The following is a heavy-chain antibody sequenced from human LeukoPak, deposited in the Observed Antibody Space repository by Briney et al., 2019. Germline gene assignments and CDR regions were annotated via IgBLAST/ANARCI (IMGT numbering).Heavy chain of an antibody. V-gene: IGHV3-74*01. D-gene: IGHD6-19*01. CDR2: IYSDETST. Sequence: GGSLRLSCAASGLTFSKNWMHWVRQAPGKGLVWASRIYSDETSTTYADSVKGRFTISRDDSKNTLYLQLSSLRAEDTAVYYCTRNSGWYGISWGQGTLVIVSS. J-gene: IGHJ4*02. CDR3: TRNSGWYGIS. CDR1: GLTFSKNW.